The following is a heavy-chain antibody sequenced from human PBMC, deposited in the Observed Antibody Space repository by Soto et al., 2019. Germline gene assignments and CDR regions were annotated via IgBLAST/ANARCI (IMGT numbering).Heavy chain of an antibody. CDR2: IIPIFGTA. CDR1: GGTFSSYA. CDR3: ASAGTESGYDWVVDY. V-gene: IGHV1-69*01. J-gene: IGHJ4*02. Sequence: QVQLVQSGAEVKKPGSSVKVSCKASGGTFSSYAISWVRQAPGQGLEWMGGIIPIFGTANYAQKLQGRVTITADESTSTAYMELSSLRSEDTAVYYCASAGTESGYDWVVDYWGQGTLVTVSS. D-gene: IGHD5-12*01.